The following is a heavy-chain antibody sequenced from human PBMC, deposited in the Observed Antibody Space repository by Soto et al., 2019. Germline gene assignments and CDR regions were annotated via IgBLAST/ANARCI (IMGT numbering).Heavy chain of an antibody. Sequence: QVTLKESGPVLVKPTETLTLTCTVSGFSLSNARMGVSWIRQPPGKALEWLAHIFSNDEKSYNTSLKSMLTISKDTSKSQVVLTMTNMDPVDTATYYCARYCSGGSCYVLRAFDIWGQGTMVTVSS. V-gene: IGHV2-26*01. CDR1: GFSLSNARMG. CDR3: ARYCSGGSCYVLRAFDI. J-gene: IGHJ3*02. CDR2: IFSNDEK. D-gene: IGHD2-15*01.